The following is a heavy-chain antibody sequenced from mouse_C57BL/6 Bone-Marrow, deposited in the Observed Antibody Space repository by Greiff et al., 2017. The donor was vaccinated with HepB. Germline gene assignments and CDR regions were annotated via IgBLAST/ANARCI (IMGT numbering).Heavy chain of an antibody. V-gene: IGHV1-66*01. D-gene: IGHD1-1*01. CDR2: IYPGSGNT. J-gene: IGHJ3*01. CDR3: ARSRDYYGSGDFAY. Sequence: VQLQHSGPELVKPGASVKISCKASGYSFTSYYIHWVKQRPGQGLEWIGWIYPGSGNTKYNEKFKGKATLTADTSSSTAYMQLSSLTSEDSAVYYCARSRDYYGSGDFAYWGQGTLVTVSA. CDR1: GYSFTSYY.